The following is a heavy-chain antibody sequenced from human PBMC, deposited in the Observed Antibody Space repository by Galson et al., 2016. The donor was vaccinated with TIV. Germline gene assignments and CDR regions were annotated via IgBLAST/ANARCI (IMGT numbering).Heavy chain of an antibody. CDR3: AQWLGTSNS. CDR1: RSTFSSSW. Sequence: SLRLSCADSRSTFSSSWMNWVRQAPGKGLEWVANINGDGTEIKDVDSVKGRFTISRENAKNSLYLQMSNLRVEDTAIYYCAQWLGTSNSWGQGTLVTVSS. D-gene: IGHD6-19*01. J-gene: IGHJ4*02. CDR2: INGDGTEI. V-gene: IGHV3-7*01.